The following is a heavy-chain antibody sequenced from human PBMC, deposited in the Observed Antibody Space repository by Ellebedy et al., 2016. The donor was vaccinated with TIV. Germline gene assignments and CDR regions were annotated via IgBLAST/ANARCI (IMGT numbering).Heavy chain of an antibody. V-gene: IGHV5-51*01. D-gene: IGHD2-15*01. Sequence: ASVKVSCKGSGYSFTTHFIGWVRQMPGKGLEWMGIIYPGDSDTRYSPSFQGQVTISADKSISAAYLQWSSLKASDSAIYYCARLGRAGSAFSYMDVWGKGTTVTVSS. CDR1: GYSFTTHF. CDR3: ARLGRAGSAFSYMDV. J-gene: IGHJ6*04. CDR2: IYPGDSDT.